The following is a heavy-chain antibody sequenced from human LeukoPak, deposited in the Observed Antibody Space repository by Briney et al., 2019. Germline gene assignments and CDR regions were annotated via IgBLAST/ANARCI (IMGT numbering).Heavy chain of an antibody. V-gene: IGHV1-18*01. CDR1: GHTFTNYG. CDR2: ISAYNGNT. CDR3: ARDSGAVAGSYYYYYYMDV. Sequence: ASVKVSCKASGHTFTNYGITWVRQAPGQGLEWMGWISAYNGNTNYAQKFQGRVTMTTDTSTNTVYMELRSLRSDDTAVYYCARDSGAVAGSYYYYYYMDVWGKGTTVTVSS. J-gene: IGHJ6*03. D-gene: IGHD6-19*01.